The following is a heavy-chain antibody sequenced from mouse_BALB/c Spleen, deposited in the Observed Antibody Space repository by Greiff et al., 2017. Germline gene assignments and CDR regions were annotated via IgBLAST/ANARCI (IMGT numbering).Heavy chain of an antibody. J-gene: IGHJ4*01. V-gene: IGHV3-2*02. CDR3: ARGYYRSPVYAMDY. CDR1: GYSITSDYA. Sequence: EVHLVESGPGLVKPSQSLSLTCTVTGYSITSDYAWNWIRQFPGNKLEWMGYISYSGSTSYNPSLKSRISITRDTSKNQFFLQLNSVTTEDTATYYCARGYYRSPVYAMDYWGQGTSVTVSS. CDR2: ISYSGST. D-gene: IGHD2-14*01.